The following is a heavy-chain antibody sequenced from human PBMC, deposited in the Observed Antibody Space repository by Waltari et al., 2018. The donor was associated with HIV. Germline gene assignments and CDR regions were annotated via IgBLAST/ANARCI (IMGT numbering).Heavy chain of an antibody. V-gene: IGHV4-4*07. CDR1: GGSISSYY. Sequence: QVQLQESGPGLVKPSETLSLTCTVSGGSISSYYWSWNRQPAGKGLEWIGRIYTSGSTNYNPSLKSRFTMSVDTSKNQFSLKLSSVTAADTAVYYCARDLYYYGSGSRSASAFDIWGQGTMVTVSS. CDR3: ARDLYYYGSGSRSASAFDI. J-gene: IGHJ3*02. CDR2: IYTSGST. D-gene: IGHD3-10*01.